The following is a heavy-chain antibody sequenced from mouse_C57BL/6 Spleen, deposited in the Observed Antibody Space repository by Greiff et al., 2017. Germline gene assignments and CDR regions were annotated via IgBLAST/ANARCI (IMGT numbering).Heavy chain of an antibody. D-gene: IGHD2-5*01. CDR3: AAYYSNYGYFDY. J-gene: IGHJ2*01. Sequence: EVQLQQSGPELVKPGASVKISCKASGYTFTDYYMNWVKQSHGKSLEWIGDINPNNGGTSYNQKFKGKATLTVDKSSSTAYMELRSLTSEDSAVYYCAAYYSNYGYFDYWGQGTTLTVSS. V-gene: IGHV1-26*01. CDR2: INPNNGGT. CDR1: GYTFTDYY.